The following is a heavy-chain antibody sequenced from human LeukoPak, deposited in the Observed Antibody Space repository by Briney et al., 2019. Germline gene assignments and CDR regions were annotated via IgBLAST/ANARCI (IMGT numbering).Heavy chain of an antibody. CDR1: GFTFSSYA. Sequence: GGSLRLSCAASGFTFSSYAMHWVRQAPGKGLEWVAVISYDGSNKYYADSVKGRFTISRDNSKNTLYLQMNSLRAEDTAVYYCATGGGDWFDPWGQGTLATVSS. CDR2: ISYDGSNK. J-gene: IGHJ5*02. D-gene: IGHD2-8*02. V-gene: IGHV3-30*04. CDR3: ATGGGDWFDP.